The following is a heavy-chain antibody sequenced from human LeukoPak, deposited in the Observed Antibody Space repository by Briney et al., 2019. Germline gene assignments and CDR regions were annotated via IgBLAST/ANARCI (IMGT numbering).Heavy chain of an antibody. J-gene: IGHJ4*02. CDR1: GFTFGDYA. Sequence: PGGSLRLSCTASGFTFGDYAMSWVRQAPGKGLEWVSGINWNGGSTGYADSVKGRFTISRDNAKNSLYLQMNSLRAEDTALYYCARDPSSGWYAYDYWGQGTLVTVSS. CDR2: INWNGGST. CDR3: ARDPSSGWYAYDY. D-gene: IGHD6-19*01. V-gene: IGHV3-20*04.